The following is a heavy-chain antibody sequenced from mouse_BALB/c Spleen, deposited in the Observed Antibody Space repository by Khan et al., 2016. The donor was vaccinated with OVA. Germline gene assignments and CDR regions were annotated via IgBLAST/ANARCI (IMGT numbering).Heavy chain of an antibody. CDR3: ARLKDI. CDR2: IGAGGST. Sequence: VKLEESGPGLVAPSQSLSITCTVSGFSLTSYGVHWVRQPPGKGLEWLGVIGAGGSTNKNSTHMSTLNISKKNPKSQVFLKINSLQTDDTAMYYCARLKDIWGQGTPLTVSS. D-gene: IGHD1-3*01. J-gene: IGHJ2*01. CDR1: GFSLTSYG. V-gene: IGHV2-9*02.